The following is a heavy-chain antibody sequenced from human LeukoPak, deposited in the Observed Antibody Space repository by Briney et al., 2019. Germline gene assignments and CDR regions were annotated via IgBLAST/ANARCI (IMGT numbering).Heavy chain of an antibody. J-gene: IGHJ4*02. V-gene: IGHV1-18*01. CDR1: GYTFTSYG. CDR2: ISAYNGNT. Sequence: ASVKVSCKASGYTFTSYGISWVRQAPGQGLEWMGWISAYNGNTNYAQKLQGRVTMTTDTSTSTAYMELRSLRSDDTAVYYCAGDTGYDYVWGSYRYSLYFDYWGQGTLVTVSS. D-gene: IGHD3-16*02. CDR3: AGDTGYDYVWGSYRYSLYFDY.